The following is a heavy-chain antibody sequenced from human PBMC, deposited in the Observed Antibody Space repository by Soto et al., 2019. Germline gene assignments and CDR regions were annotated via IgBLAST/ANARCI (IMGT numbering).Heavy chain of an antibody. Sequence: PSETLSLTCAVSGGSISSSNWWSWVRQPPGKGLEWIGEIYHSGSTNYNPSLKSRVTISVDKSKNQFSLKLSSVAAADTAVYYCARDGYYYDSSGYWSGNWFDPWGQGTLVTVSS. CDR1: GGSISSSNW. CDR2: IYHSGST. J-gene: IGHJ5*02. V-gene: IGHV4-4*02. CDR3: ARDGYYYDSSGYWSGNWFDP. D-gene: IGHD3-22*01.